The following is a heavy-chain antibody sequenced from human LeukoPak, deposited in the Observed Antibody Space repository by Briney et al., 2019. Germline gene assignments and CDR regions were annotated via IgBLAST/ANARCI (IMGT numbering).Heavy chain of an antibody. D-gene: IGHD2-15*01. V-gene: IGHV4-59*01. CDR2: VYYNGSA. J-gene: IGHJ4*02. CDR1: GDTINYYY. CDR3: ARKGGHFDY. Sequence: SETLSLTCTVSGDTINYYYWSWIRQSPGKGLEWIGYVYYNGSAKYNPSLKSRVTISVDMSKNQFSLKVSSVTAADTAIYYCARKGGHFDYWGQGTLVTVSS.